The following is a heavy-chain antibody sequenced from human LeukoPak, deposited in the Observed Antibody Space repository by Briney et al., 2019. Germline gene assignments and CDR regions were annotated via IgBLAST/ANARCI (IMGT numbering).Heavy chain of an antibody. CDR2: IYTSGST. Sequence: WETLSLTCTVSGGSISSYYWSWIRQPAGKGLEWIGRIYTSGSTNYNPSLKSRVTMSVDTSKNQFSLKLSSVTAADTAVYYCARVRCSSTSCWIDYWGQRTLVTVSS. D-gene: IGHD2-2*01. J-gene: IGHJ4*02. V-gene: IGHV4-4*07. CDR3: ARVRCSSTSCWIDY. CDR1: GGSISSYY.